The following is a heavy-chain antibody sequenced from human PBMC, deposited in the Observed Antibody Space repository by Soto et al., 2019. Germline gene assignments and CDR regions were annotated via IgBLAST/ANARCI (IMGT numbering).Heavy chain of an antibody. CDR3: AREEIVVVPAATPYYYYYGMDV. Sequence: QVQLQESGPGLVKPSQTLSLTCTVSGGSISSGGYYWSWIRQHPGKGLEWIGYIYYSGSTYYNPSLKSRVTLSVDTSKNQFSLKLSSVTAADTAVYYCAREEIVVVPAATPYYYYYGMDVWGQGTTVTVSS. V-gene: IGHV4-31*03. CDR1: GGSISSGGYY. D-gene: IGHD2-2*01. CDR2: IYYSGST. J-gene: IGHJ6*02.